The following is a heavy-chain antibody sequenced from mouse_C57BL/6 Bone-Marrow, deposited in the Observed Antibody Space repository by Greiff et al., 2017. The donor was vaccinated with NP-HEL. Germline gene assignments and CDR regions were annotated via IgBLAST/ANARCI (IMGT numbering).Heavy chain of an antibody. V-gene: IGHV14-4*01. CDR2: IDPENGDT. CDR1: GFNIKDDY. CDR3: TLTGADN. Sequence: VQLQQSGAELVRPGASVKLSCTASGFNIKDDYMHWVKQRPEQGLEWIGWIDPENGDTEYASKFQGKATITADTSSNTAYLQLSSLTPEDTALYYCTLTGADNSGQGTTLTVSS. D-gene: IGHD4-1*01. J-gene: IGHJ2*01.